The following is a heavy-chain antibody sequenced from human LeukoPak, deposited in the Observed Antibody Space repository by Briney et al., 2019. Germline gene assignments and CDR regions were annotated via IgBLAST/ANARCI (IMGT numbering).Heavy chain of an antibody. D-gene: IGHD1-26*01. CDR2: ISSSSSTI. CDR1: GFTFSSYS. J-gene: IGHJ4*02. Sequence: PGGSLRLSCAASGFTFSSYSMNWVRQAPGEGLEWVSYISSSSSTIYYADSVKGRFTISRDNAKNSLYLQMNSLRAEDTAVYYCARDRWGVGATSDGVNYYFDYWGQGTLVTVSS. V-gene: IGHV3-48*04. CDR3: ARDRWGVGATSDGVNYYFDY.